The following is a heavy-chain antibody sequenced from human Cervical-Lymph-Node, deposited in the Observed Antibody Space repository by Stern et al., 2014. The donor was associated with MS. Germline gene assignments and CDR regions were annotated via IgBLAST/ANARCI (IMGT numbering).Heavy chain of an antibody. D-gene: IGHD6-25*01. V-gene: IGHV2-70*01. CDR1: GFSLSTSGMY. Sequence: QITLKESGPALVKPTQTLTLTCTFSGFSLSTSGMYVSWIRQSPGTAPEWLALNEWDDDKYPSTSLKTRLTISKDTSQNHVVLMMTTRDPVDTATYYCARINAAADETGVDSWGQGPLVPVSS. CDR3: ARINAAADETGVDS. J-gene: IGHJ4*02. CDR2: NEWDDDK.